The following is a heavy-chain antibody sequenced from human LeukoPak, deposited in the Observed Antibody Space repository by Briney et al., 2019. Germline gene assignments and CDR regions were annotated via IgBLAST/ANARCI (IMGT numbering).Heavy chain of an antibody. CDR3: ARGPPTAIHHANNWFDP. Sequence: SQTLSLTCTVSGGSISSYYWSWIRQPPGKGLGWIGYIYYSGSTNYNPSLKSRVTISVDTSKNQFSLKLSSVTAADTAVYYCARGPPTAIHHANNWFDPWGQGTLVTVSS. D-gene: IGHD2-2*02. CDR2: IYYSGST. J-gene: IGHJ5*02. CDR1: GGSISSYY. V-gene: IGHV4-59*08.